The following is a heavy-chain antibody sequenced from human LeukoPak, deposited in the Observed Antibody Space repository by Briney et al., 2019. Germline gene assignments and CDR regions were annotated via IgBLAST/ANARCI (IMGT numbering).Heavy chain of an antibody. J-gene: IGHJ4*02. V-gene: IGHV2-5*02. CDR1: GFSLNTPGVG. D-gene: IGHD4-17*01. Sequence: SGPTLVKPTQTLTLTCSFSGFSLNTPGVGVAWIRQPPGKALEWLALVYWDDDERYSPSLKIRLTITKDPSKNQVVLTMTNMDPVDTGTYYCALAHYGDFVSWGQGTLVTVSS. CDR2: VYWDDDE. CDR3: ALAHYGDFVS.